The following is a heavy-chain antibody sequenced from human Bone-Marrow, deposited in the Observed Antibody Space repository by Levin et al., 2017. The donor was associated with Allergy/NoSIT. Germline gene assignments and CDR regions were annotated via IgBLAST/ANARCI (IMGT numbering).Heavy chain of an antibody. CDR1: GFAFNTYW. V-gene: IGHV3-74*03. Sequence: RSGGSLRLSCAASGFAFNTYWMHWVRQAPGKGLEWVSRIYNDETSATYADYVKGRFTISRDNSKNTLYLEMNSLRAEDTAVYYCATSSLGTADYYYNGTDVWGHGTTVTVSS. CDR2: IYNDETSA. D-gene: IGHD3-10*01. J-gene: IGHJ6*02. CDR3: ATSSLGTADYYYNGTDV.